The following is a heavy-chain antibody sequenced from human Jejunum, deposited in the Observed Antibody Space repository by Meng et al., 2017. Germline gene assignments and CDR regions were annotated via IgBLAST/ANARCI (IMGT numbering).Heavy chain of an antibody. V-gene: IGHV4-39*07. Sequence: SETLSLTCTVSGGSISSSSYYWGWIRQPPAKGLEYIGSIFYSGSTYYNPSLKSRVTISIDTSKNQFSLRLNSVTAADTAVYYCARGSRGVDYYFEFWGPGALVTVSS. D-gene: IGHD6-19*01. CDR1: GGSISSSSYY. CDR2: IFYSGST. J-gene: IGHJ4*02. CDR3: ARGSRGVDYYFEF.